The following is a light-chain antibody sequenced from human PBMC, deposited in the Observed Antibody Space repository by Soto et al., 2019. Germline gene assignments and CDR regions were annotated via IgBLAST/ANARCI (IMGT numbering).Light chain of an antibody. V-gene: IGKV3-20*01. CDR2: GAS. J-gene: IGKJ4*01. CDR3: QQYGISPFT. CDR1: QFVSSTY. Sequence: EVVLTQSPGTLSLSPGAGATLSCRASQFVSSTYLAWYQQRPGQAPRLLIYGASSRATGIPDRFSGGGSETDFTLTISRLESEDSAVYYCQQYGISPFTFGGGTKVEI.